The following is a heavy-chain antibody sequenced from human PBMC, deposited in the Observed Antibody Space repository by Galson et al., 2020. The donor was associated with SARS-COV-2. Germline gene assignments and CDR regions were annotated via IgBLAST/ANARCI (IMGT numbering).Heavy chain of an antibody. D-gene: IGHD2-2*01. Sequence: KMSGPTLVIPTQPLTLTCTFSELSLPTSEVAVAWIRHPPGKALEWLALLYWDDDQRYSPSLRSRLTIRKDTSKNQMVLTMTNVDPADTATYYCAHRRRLPTVDYGMDVWGQGTTVTVSS. CDR2: LYWDDDQ. J-gene: IGHJ6*02. V-gene: IGHV2-5*02. CDR1: ELSLPTSEVA. CDR3: AHRRRLPTVDYGMDV.